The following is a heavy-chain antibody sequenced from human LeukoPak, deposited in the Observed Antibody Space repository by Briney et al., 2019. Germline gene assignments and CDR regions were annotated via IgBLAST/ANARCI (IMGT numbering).Heavy chain of an antibody. Sequence: GGSLRLSCTASGFPYGSTSMHWVRQAPGKGLEWVANIKQDGSEKYYVDSVKGRFTISRDNAKNSLYLQMNSLRAEDTAVYYCARSMSAGYDYWGQGTLVTVSS. D-gene: IGHD3-9*01. V-gene: IGHV3-7*04. J-gene: IGHJ4*02. CDR3: ARSMSAGYDY. CDR1: GFPYGSTS. CDR2: IKQDGSEK.